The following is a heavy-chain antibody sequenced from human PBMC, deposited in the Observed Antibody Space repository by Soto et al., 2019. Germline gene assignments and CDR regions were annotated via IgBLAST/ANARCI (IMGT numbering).Heavy chain of an antibody. D-gene: IGHD6-6*01. J-gene: IGHJ4*02. V-gene: IGHV4-59*01. Sequence: ETLSLTCTVSGGSISSYYWSWIRQPPGKGLEWIGYIYYSGSTNYNPSLKSRVTISVDTSKNQFSLKLSSVTAADTAVYYCARSSIAAPADYWGQGTLVTVSS. CDR1: GGSISSYY. CDR3: ARSSIAAPADY. CDR2: IYYSGST.